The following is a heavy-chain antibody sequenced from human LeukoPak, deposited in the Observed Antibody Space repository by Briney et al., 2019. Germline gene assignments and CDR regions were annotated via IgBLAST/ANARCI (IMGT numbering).Heavy chain of an antibody. J-gene: IGHJ4*02. CDR2: INHSGST. CDR3: ARGLYSSSCPDY. D-gene: IGHD6-13*01. CDR1: GGSFSGYY. V-gene: IGHV4-34*01. Sequence: SETLSLTCAVYGGSFSGYYWSWIRQPPGKGLEWIGEINHSGSTNYNPSLKSRVTISVDTSKNQFSLKLSSVTAGDTAVYYCARGLYSSSCPDYWGQGTLVTVSS.